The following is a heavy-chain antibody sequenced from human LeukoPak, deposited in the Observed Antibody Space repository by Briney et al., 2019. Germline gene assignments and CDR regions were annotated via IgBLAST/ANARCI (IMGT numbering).Heavy chain of an antibody. CDR3: ARARMVRGVISSWFDP. CDR1: GYTFTGYY. D-gene: IGHD3-10*01. V-gene: IGHV1-2*04. CDR2: INPNSGGT. Sequence: ASVKVSCKASGYTFTGYYMHWVRQAPGQGLEWMGWINPNSGGTNYAQKFQGWVTMTRDTSISTAYMQLSRLRSDDTAVYHCARARMVRGVISSWFDPWGQGTLVTASS. J-gene: IGHJ5*02.